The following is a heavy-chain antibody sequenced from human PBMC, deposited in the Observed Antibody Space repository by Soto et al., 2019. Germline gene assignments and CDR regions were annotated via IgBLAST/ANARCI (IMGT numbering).Heavy chain of an antibody. CDR1: GYTFTTYY. J-gene: IGHJ5*02. V-gene: IGHV1-8*02. D-gene: IGHD3-16*01. CDR3: ARMATFGSLNWFDP. Sequence: GASVKVSCKASGYTFTTYYMYWVRQATGQGLEWMGWMNPGSGDTGYAQKFQGRVTMTRDISIATAYMELSSLRSDDTAIYYCARMATFGSLNWFDPWGQGTLVTVSS. CDR2: MNPGSGDT.